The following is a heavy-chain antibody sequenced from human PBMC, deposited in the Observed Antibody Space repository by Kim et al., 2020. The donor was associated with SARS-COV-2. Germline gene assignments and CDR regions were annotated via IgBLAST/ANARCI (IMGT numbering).Heavy chain of an antibody. V-gene: IGHV3-33*08. J-gene: IGHJ6*02. CDR3: ARWVGGRVFYMDF. Sequence: GGSLRLSCAASGYTFSNYGMHWVRQAPGKGLEWVAVIWCDGSQKYYADSVKGRFTISKDNSKSTLFLQMNSLRAEDTAVYYCARWVGGRVFYMDFWGQGTAHTVSS. CDR2: IWCDGSQK. CDR1: GYTFSNYG. D-gene: IGHD3-10*01.